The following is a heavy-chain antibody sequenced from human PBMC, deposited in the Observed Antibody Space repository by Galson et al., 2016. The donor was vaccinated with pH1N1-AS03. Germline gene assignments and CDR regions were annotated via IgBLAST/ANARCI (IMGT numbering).Heavy chain of an antibody. CDR3: AKGDDFWSGYSPNYYYCMDV. V-gene: IGHV3-7*03. J-gene: IGHJ6*03. Sequence: SLRLSCAASDVSLRAYWMSWVRQSPGKGLEWVASTNPDGSQKDYLDSVKGRFTISKDNAKNSLSLQMSSLRVEDTAVYYCAKGDDFWSGYSPNYYYCMDVWGKGTTVVVSS. CDR1: DVSLRAYW. CDR2: TNPDGSQK. D-gene: IGHD3-3*01.